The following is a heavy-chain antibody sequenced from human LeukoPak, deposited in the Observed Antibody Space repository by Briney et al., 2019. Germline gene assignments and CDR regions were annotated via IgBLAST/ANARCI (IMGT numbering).Heavy chain of an antibody. D-gene: IGHD3-3*01. CDR1: GFTFSNYA. J-gene: IGHJ3*02. CDR2: ISGSGGYT. CDR3: ARDSDFRGAFDI. V-gene: IGHV3-21*04. Sequence: GGSLRLSCAASGFTFSNYAMSWVRQAPGKGLEWVSAISGSGGYTYYADSVKGRFTISRDNAKNSLYLQMNSLRAEDTALYYCARDSDFRGAFDIWGQGTMVTVSS.